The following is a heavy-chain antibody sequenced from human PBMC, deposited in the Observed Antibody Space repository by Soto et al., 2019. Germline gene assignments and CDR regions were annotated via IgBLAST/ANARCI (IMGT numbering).Heavy chain of an antibody. CDR3: ARRIAMAGHYGAFDI. J-gene: IGHJ3*02. Sequence: QVQLVESGGGVVQPGRSLRLSCAASGFTFSNYAMYWVRQAPAKGLEWVAAISYEGSDKSYADSVKGRFTISRDNSKKSLNLKINSLRAEDTDVYYCARRIAMAGHYGAFDIWGEVTMGTVSS. V-gene: IGHV3-30*03. CDR2: ISYEGSDK. D-gene: IGHD6-19*01. CDR1: GFTFSNYA.